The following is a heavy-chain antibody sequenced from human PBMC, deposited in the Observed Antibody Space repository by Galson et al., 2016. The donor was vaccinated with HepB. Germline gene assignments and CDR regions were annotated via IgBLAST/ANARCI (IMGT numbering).Heavy chain of an antibody. J-gene: IGHJ5*02. V-gene: IGHV3-53*01. D-gene: IGHD2-2*01. CDR3: ATPSASTKCYSCFDP. CDR1: GFTASNLY. CDR2: IYNSGRT. Sequence: SLRLSCAASGFTASNLYMTWVRQAPGKGLEWVALIYNSGRTTYADSVKGRFIISRDNSKNMMFIQMNNLRADDTAVYYCATPSASTKCYSCFDPWGQGTLVTVSS.